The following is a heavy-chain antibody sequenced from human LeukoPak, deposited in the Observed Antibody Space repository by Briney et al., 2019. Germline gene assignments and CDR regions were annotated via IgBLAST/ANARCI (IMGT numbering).Heavy chain of an antibody. D-gene: IGHD6-13*01. CDR1: GGSFSGYY. CDR3: ARGSGSWYPY. V-gene: IGHV4-34*01. Sequence: SETLSLTCAVYGGSFSGYYWSWIRQPPGKGLEWIGEINHSGSTNYNPSLKSRVNISEDTSKNQFSLKLSSVTAADTAVYYCARGSGSWYPYWGQGTLVTVSS. J-gene: IGHJ4*02. CDR2: INHSGST.